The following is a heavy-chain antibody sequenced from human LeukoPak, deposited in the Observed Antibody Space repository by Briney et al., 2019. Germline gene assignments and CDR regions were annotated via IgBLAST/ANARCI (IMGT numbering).Heavy chain of an antibody. D-gene: IGHD6-13*01. CDR1: GGSISSYY. V-gene: IGHV4-59*01. J-gene: IGHJ3*02. CDR2: IYYSGST. CDR3: ARATRAAANAFDI. Sequence: PSETLSLTCTVSGGSISSYYWSWIRQPPGKGLEWIGYIYYSGSTNYNPPLKSRVTISVDTSKNQFSLKLSSVTAADTAVYYCARATRAAANAFDIWGQGTMVTVSS.